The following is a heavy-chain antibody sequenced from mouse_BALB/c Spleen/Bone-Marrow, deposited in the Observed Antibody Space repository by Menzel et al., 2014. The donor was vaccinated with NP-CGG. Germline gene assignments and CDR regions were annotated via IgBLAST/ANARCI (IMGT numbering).Heavy chain of an antibody. CDR2: IFPGSGNT. CDR1: GYSFTSYY. D-gene: IGHD2-4*01. Sequence: QVQLQQSGPELVKPGASVKISCKASGYSFTSYYIHWVKQRPGQGLEWIGWIFPGSGNTKYNEKFKGKATLTADTSSSTAYMQLSSLTSEDSAVYFCARTRAYDYDAGFAYWGQGTLVTVSA. CDR3: ARTRAYDYDAGFAY. J-gene: IGHJ3*01. V-gene: IGHV1-66*01.